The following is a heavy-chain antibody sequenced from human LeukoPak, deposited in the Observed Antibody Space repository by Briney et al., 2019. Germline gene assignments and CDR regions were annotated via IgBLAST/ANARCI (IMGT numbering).Heavy chain of an antibody. V-gene: IGHV4-4*07. CDR2: IYSSGST. CDR1: GGSISSYY. Sequence: SETLSLTCTVSGGSISSYYRSWIRQPAGKGLEWVGRIYSSGSTNDNPSLKSRVTMSVDTSKNQFSLKLTSVTAANTAVYYCARARSGSLDYWGQGTLVTVSS. CDR3: ARARSGSLDY. D-gene: IGHD1-26*01. J-gene: IGHJ4*02.